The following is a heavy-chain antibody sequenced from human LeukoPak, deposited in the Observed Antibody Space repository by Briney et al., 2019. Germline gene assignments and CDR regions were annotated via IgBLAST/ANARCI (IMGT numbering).Heavy chain of an antibody. D-gene: IGHD1-20*01. J-gene: IGHJ4*02. CDR2: INPNSGGT. CDR1: GYTFTGYY. V-gene: IGHV1-2*02. CDR3: ARGPTPFLYNWNYFDY. Sequence: GASVKVSCKASGYTFTGYYMHWVRQAPGQGLEWMGWINPNSGGTNYAQKFRGRVTMTRDTSIGTAYMELSRLRSDDTAVYYCARGPTPFLYNWNYFDYWGQGTLVTVSS.